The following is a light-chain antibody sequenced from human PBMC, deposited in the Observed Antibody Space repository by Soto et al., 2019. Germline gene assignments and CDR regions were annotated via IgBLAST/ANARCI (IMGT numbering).Light chain of an antibody. Sequence: QMTQSPSALSASVGDRVTITCRASQTISSWLAWYQQKPGKAPKLLIYKASTLKSGVPSRFSGSGSGTEFTLTISSLQPDDFATYYCQHYNSYSEAFGQGTKVDIK. CDR2: KAS. CDR1: QTISSW. V-gene: IGKV1-5*03. J-gene: IGKJ1*01. CDR3: QHYNSYSEA.